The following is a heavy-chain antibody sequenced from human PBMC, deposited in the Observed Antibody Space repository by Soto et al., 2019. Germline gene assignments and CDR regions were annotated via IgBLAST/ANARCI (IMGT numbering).Heavy chain of an antibody. CDR3: ARDSHYYDSSGYYSHWYFDL. D-gene: IGHD3-22*01. V-gene: IGHV3-48*02. J-gene: IGHJ2*01. CDR1: GFTFSSYS. CDR2: ISSSSTI. Sequence: GGSLRLSCAASGFTFSSYSMNWVRQAPGKGLEWVSYISSSSTIYYADSVKGRFTISRDNAKNSLYLQMNSLRDEDTAVYYCARDSHYYDSSGYYSHWYFDLWGRGTLVTVSS.